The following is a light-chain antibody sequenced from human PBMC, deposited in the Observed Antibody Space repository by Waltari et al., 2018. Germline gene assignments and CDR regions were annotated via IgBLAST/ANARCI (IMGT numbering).Light chain of an antibody. CDR1: QTVLYSSNNRYS. Sequence: DIVMTQSPDSLAVSLGERATINCKSSQTVLYSSNNRYSLAWFQPKPGQPPKRLIYWAATRESGVPDRFSGSGSGTDFTLTISSLQAEDVAVYYCQQFYSSPLTFGGGTKVEIK. V-gene: IGKV4-1*01. CDR3: QQFYSSPLT. CDR2: WAA. J-gene: IGKJ4*01.